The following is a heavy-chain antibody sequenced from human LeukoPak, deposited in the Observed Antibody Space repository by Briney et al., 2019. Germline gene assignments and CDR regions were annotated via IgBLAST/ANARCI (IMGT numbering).Heavy chain of an antibody. J-gene: IGHJ4*01. V-gene: IGHV3-48*03. CDR3: ARGFRDTAMFLDY. CDR2: INSSGSTV. D-gene: IGHD5-18*01. CDR1: GITFSGYE. Sequence: PGGSLRLSCAASGITFSGYEMNWVRQAPGKGLEWISCINSSGSTVYYADSVKGRFTISRDNARNSLYLQMNSLRAEDTAVYYCARGFRDTAMFLDYWGQGTLVTVSS.